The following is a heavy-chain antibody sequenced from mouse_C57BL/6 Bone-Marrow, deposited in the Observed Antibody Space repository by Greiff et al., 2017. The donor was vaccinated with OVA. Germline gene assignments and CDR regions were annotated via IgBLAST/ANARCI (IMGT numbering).Heavy chain of an antibody. J-gene: IGHJ2*01. CDR3: AREGNYYGSSYDY. V-gene: IGHV1-69*01. Sequence: QVQLQQPGAELVMPGASVKLSCKASGYTFTSYWMHWVKQRPGQGLEWIGEIDPSDSYTTYNQKFKGKSTLTVDKSSSTAYMQLSSLTSEDSAVYYCAREGNYYGSSYDYWGQGTTLTVSS. CDR1: GYTFTSYW. CDR2: IDPSDSYT. D-gene: IGHD1-1*01.